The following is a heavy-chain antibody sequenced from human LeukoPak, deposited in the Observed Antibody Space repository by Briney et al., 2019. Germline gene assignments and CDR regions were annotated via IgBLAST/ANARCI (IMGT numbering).Heavy chain of an antibody. CDR1: GLTVSSNY. D-gene: IGHD3-3*01. Sequence: GGSLRLSCSASGLTVSSNYMSWVRQAPGKGLGWDSVIYSGGSTYYPDSVKGRFTISRDNSKNTPYLQMNSLRAEDTAVYYCARASFWSGQGLYYYGMDVWGQGTTVTVSS. CDR3: ARASFWSGQGLYYYGMDV. CDR2: IYSGGST. J-gene: IGHJ6*02. V-gene: IGHV3-53*01.